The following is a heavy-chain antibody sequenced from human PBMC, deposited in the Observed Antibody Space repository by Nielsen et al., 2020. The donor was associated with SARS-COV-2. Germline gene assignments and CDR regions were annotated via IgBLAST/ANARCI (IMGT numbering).Heavy chain of an antibody. Sequence: ASVNVSCKASGYTFTAYALHWVRQDPGQRLEWMGWINSDSGNTKYSQKFQGRVTMSRDTSTSTVYMELSSLRSEDTAVYYCARDLEVGRGYPFDYWGQGTLVTVSS. D-gene: IGHD3-16*02. J-gene: IGHJ4*02. CDR1: GYTFTAYA. CDR3: ARDLEVGRGYPFDY. CDR2: INSDSGNT. V-gene: IGHV1-3*04.